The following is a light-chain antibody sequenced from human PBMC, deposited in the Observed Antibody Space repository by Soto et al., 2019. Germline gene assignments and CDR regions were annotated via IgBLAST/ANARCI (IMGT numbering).Light chain of an antibody. CDR3: QQNYSIPIT. Sequence: DIQMTQSPSSLSASIGDRVTITCRASQSISTYLNWYHQKPGEAPDLLIYAASSLKSGVPSRFSGSGSGTHFTLTITGLQPADFATYYCQQNYSIPITFGQGTRLEIK. CDR1: QSISTY. CDR2: AAS. J-gene: IGKJ5*01. V-gene: IGKV1-39*01.